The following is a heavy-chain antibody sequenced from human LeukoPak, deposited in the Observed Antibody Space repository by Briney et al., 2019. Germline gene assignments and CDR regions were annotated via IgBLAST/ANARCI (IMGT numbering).Heavy chain of an antibody. Sequence: SGPTLFKPTHTLTLTCTFSGFSLGTSGVGVGWIRQPPGKALEWLALIYWDDDKRYSPSLKSRLTITKDTSKNQVVLTMTNMDPVDTATYYCAHRGDFWSGYYTEFNWFDPWGQGTLVTVSS. CDR3: AHRGDFWSGYYTEFNWFDP. CDR2: IYWDDDK. D-gene: IGHD3-3*01. CDR1: GFSLGTSGVG. V-gene: IGHV2-5*02. J-gene: IGHJ5*02.